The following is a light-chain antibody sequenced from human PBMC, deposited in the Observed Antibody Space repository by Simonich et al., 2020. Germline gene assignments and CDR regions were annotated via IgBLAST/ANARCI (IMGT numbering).Light chain of an antibody. Sequence: DIVMTQSPDSLAVSLGERATINCKSSQSVLYSSNHKNYLAWYQQKPGQPPKLLIYWASTRESGVPDRFSGSGSGTDFTLTISSLQAEDVAVYYCQQYYSTPPTFAQGTKVEIK. V-gene: IGKV4-1*01. CDR1: QSVLYSSNHKNY. CDR2: WAS. CDR3: QQYYSTPPT. J-gene: IGKJ1*01.